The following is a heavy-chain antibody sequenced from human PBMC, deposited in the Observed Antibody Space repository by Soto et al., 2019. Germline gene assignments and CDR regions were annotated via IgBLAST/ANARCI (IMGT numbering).Heavy chain of an antibody. D-gene: IGHD3-10*01. CDR3: ARVNYGHLN. Sequence: PSVTMSLTCTVSGGSIISGDYYWSWIRQPPGKGLEWIGYIYYSGSTYYNPSLLSRVTISVDTSMNELSLRLSSVTAADTAVYYCARVNYGHLNWGQGTLVTVSS. CDR2: IYYSGST. V-gene: IGHV4-30-4*01. CDR1: GGSIISGDYY. J-gene: IGHJ4*02.